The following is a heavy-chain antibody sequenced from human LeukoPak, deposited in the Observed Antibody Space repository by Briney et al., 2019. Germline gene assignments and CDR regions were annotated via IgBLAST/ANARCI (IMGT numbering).Heavy chain of an antibody. CDR3: ARIFPVVDGY. J-gene: IGHJ4*02. Sequence: SETLSLTCAVSGYSISSGYYWGWIRQPPGKGLERIGSIYHSGSTYYNPSLKSRVTISVDTSKNQFSLKLSSVTAADTAVYYCARIFPVVDGYWGQGTLVTVSS. CDR1: GYSISSGYY. D-gene: IGHD2-21*01. CDR2: IYHSGST. V-gene: IGHV4-38-2*01.